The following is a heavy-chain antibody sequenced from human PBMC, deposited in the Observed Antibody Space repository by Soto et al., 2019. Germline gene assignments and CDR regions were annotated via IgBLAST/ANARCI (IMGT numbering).Heavy chain of an antibody. CDR2: IANGDNHI. CDR1: GFTFSEYS. CDR3: ARENGHCTDACNRGAFEI. J-gene: IGHJ3*02. D-gene: IGHD2-2*01. Sequence: EVQVVESGGGLVKPGGSLRLSCAASGFTFSEYSFLWVRQAPGKGLEWLSFIANGDNHIFYSDSVKGRFTISIDNAKNSVYLQLNSLRADDSAVYYCARENGHCTDACNRGAFEIWGQGTMVTVSS. V-gene: IGHV3-21*01.